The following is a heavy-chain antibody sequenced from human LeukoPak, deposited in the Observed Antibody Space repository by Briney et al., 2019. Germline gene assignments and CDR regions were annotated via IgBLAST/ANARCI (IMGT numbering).Heavy chain of an antibody. D-gene: IGHD2-15*01. CDR3: ARGSSLFDY. CDR2: ISYDGSNK. J-gene: IGHJ4*02. Sequence: GGSLRLSCAASGFTFSSYAMHWVRQAPGRGLEWVAVISYDGSNKYYADSVKGRFTISRDNSKNTLYLQMNSLRAEDTAVYYCARGSSLFDYWGQGTLVTVSS. CDR1: GFTFSSYA. V-gene: IGHV3-30*04.